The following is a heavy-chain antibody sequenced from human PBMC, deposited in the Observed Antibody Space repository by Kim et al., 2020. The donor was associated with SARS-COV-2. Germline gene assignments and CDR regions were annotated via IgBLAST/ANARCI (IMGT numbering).Heavy chain of an antibody. Sequence: YAQKCQGRVTITADESTSTAYMELSSLRSEDTAVYYCASDTAMADGWFDPWGQGTLVTVSS. V-gene: IGHV1-69*01. D-gene: IGHD5-18*01. J-gene: IGHJ5*02. CDR3: ASDTAMADGWFDP.